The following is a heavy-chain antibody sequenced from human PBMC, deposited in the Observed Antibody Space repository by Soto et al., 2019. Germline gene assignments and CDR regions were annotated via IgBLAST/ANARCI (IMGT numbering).Heavy chain of an antibody. CDR3: VKDGDFWSGFWFDP. CDR2: FSGSGGTT. Sequence: PGGSLRISRAASGFTFSRYAMSWVRQVPGKGLEWVSAFSGSGGTTYYADSVKGRFTISRDNSKNTLYLQMNSLRAEDTAIYYCVKDGDFWSGFWFDPWGQGTLVTVSS. CDR1: GFTFSRYA. V-gene: IGHV3-23*01. D-gene: IGHD3-3*01. J-gene: IGHJ5*02.